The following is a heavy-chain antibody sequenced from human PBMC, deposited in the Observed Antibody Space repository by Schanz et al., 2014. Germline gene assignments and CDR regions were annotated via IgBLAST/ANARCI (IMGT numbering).Heavy chain of an antibody. CDR1: GFSFSSYT. J-gene: IGHJ4*02. CDR3: AKHVRSLTGNDY. V-gene: IGHV3-23*01. Sequence: EVQLLESGGGLVQPGESLRLSCAASGFSFSSYTMSWVRQAPGKGLQWVSSLSGDGGTTHYADSVKGRFTISRDNSNNTVFLQMNSLRAEDTAVYYCAKHVRSLTGNDYWGQGTLVNVSS. CDR2: LSGDGGTT. D-gene: IGHD3-9*01.